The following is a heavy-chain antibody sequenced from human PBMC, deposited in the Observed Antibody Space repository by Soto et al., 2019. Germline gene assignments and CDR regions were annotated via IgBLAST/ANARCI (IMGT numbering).Heavy chain of an antibody. CDR2: IDPSDSYT. Sequence: GESLKISCKGSGYSFTSYWISWVRQMPGKGLEWMGRIDPSDSYTNYSPSFQGHVTISADKSISTAYLQWSSLKASDTAMYYCARHFYCSSTSCYEDYYYYGMDVWGQGTTVTVSS. CDR1: GYSFTSYW. J-gene: IGHJ6*02. V-gene: IGHV5-10-1*01. D-gene: IGHD2-2*01. CDR3: ARHFYCSSTSCYEDYYYYGMDV.